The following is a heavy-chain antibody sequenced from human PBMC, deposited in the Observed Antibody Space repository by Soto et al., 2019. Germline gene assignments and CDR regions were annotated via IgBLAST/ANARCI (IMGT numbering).Heavy chain of an antibody. CDR2: IYHSGSA. Sequence: PSENLSLTSGVSGGSISSSNWWRWVRQLPGQGLECIQEIYHSGSANYNPSLKSRVTISVDKSKHQFSLKLSFVTAADTAVYYCARHRDDSPAVRCPGRRNAFDILGQGTMAPVS. CDR3: ARHRDDSPAVRCPGRRNAFDI. V-gene: IGHV4-4*02. CDR1: GGSISSSNW. J-gene: IGHJ3*02. D-gene: IGHD3-3*01.